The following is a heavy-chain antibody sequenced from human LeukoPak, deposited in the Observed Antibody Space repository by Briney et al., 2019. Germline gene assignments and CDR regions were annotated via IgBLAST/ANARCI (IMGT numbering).Heavy chain of an antibody. V-gene: IGHV3-9*01. CDR3: ARTYYYGSSGYHGY. J-gene: IGHJ4*02. Sequence: PGRSLRLSCAASGFTFDDYAMHWVRQAPGKGLEWVSGISWNSGSIGYADSVKGRFTISRDNAKNSLYLQMNSLRAEDTAVYYCARTYYYGSSGYHGYWGQETLVTVSS. CDR1: GFTFDDYA. D-gene: IGHD3-22*01. CDR2: ISWNSGSI.